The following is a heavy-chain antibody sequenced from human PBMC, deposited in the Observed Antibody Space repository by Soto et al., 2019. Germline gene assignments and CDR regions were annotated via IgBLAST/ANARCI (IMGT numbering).Heavy chain of an antibody. CDR1: GFTFANHW. Sequence: GGSLRLSFAVSGFTFANHWMHWVRQAPGKGLEWVSRMNSDGSTTDYADSVKGRFTVSRDNAKNTLYLQMNSLRAEDTAVYYCATAEVDYWGPGTLVTVSS. V-gene: IGHV3-74*01. CDR3: ATAEVDY. J-gene: IGHJ4*02. CDR2: MNSDGSTT.